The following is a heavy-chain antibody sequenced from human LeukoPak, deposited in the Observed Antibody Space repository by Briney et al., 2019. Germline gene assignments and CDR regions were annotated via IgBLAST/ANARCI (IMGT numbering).Heavy chain of an antibody. V-gene: IGHV4-59*08. D-gene: IGHD2/OR15-2a*01. CDR3: AGHHPRNTVDF. Sequence: SETLSLTCTVSGGSISSYYWSWLRQPPGKGLEWIAYISDIGSINYNPSLKSRVTISLDTSKNQFSLKLSSVTAADTAVCYCAGHHPRNTVDFWGQGTLVTVSS. CDR1: GGSISSYY. J-gene: IGHJ4*02. CDR2: ISDIGSI.